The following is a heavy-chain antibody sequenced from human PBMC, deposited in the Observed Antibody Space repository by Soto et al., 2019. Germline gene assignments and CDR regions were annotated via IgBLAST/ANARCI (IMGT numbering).Heavy chain of an antibody. CDR2: ISAYNGNT. CDR1: GYTFTSYG. CDR3: ARPRGIVGATYFDY. V-gene: IGHV1-18*01. Sequence: GASVKVSCKASGYTFTSYGISWVRQAPGQGLEWMGWISAYNGNTNYAQKLQGRVTMTTDTSTSTAYMELRSLTSDDTTVYYCARPRGIVGATYFDYWGQGTLVTVSS. D-gene: IGHD1-26*01. J-gene: IGHJ4*02.